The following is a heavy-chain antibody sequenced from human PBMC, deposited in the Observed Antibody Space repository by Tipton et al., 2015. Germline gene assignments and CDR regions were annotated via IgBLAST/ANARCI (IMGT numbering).Heavy chain of an antibody. Sequence: LRLSCAVYGGSFSGYYWTWIRQPPGKGLEWIGEINHSGGTKYNPSLKSRVTISVDTSKDQFSLKLSSVTAADTAVYYCARDLGQQLVGPYYFHYAMDVWGQGTSVTVSS. J-gene: IGHJ6*02. CDR3: ARDLGQQLVGPYYFHYAMDV. CDR2: INHSGGT. V-gene: IGHV4-34*01. CDR1: GGSFSGYY. D-gene: IGHD6-6*01.